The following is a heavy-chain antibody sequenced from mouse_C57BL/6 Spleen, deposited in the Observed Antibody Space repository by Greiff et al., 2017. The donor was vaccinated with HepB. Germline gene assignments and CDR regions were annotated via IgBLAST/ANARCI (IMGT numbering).Heavy chain of an antibody. CDR1: GFTFSSYA. J-gene: IGHJ2*01. CDR2: ISDGGSYT. Sequence: EVHLVESGGGLVKPGGSLKLSCAASGFTFSSYAMSWVRQTPEKRLEWVATISDGGSYTYYPDNVKGRFTISRDNAKNNLYLQMSHLKSEDTAMYYCARKGVFDYWGQGTTLTVSS. V-gene: IGHV5-4*01. CDR3: ARKGVFDY.